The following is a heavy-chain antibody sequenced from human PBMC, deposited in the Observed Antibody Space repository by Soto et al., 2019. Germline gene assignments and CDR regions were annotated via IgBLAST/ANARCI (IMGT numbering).Heavy chain of an antibody. D-gene: IGHD2-2*02. J-gene: IGHJ4*02. V-gene: IGHV1-24*01. CDR1: GYTLTELS. CDR3: ATDLSCSSTSCYTGY. CDR2: FDPEDGET. Sequence: ASVKVSCKVSGYTLTELSMHWVRQAPGKGREWMGGFDPEDGETIYAQKFQGRVTMTEDTSTDTAYMELSSLRSEDTAVYYCATDLSCSSTSCYTGYWXQGTLVTVSS.